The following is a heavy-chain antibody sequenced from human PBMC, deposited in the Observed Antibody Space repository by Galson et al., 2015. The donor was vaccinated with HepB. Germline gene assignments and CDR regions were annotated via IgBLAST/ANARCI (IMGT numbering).Heavy chain of an antibody. CDR1: GGSFSGYY. CDR3: ARGFYYDSSGSCFDY. J-gene: IGHJ4*02. Sequence: QVQLQESGPGLVKPSETLSLTCAVYGGSFSGYYWSWIRQPPGKGLEWIGEINHSGSTNYNPSLKSRVTISVDTSKNQFSLKLSSVTAADTAVYYCARGFYYDSSGSCFDYWGQGTLVTVSS. CDR2: INHSGST. V-gene: IGHV4-34*01. D-gene: IGHD3-22*01.